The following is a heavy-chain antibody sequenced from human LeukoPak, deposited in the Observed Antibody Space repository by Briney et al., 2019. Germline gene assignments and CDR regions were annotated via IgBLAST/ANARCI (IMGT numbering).Heavy chain of an antibody. Sequence: GASVKVSCKASGYTFTGYYMHWVRQAPGQGLEWMGWINPNSGGTNYAQKFQGRVTMTRDTSISTAYMELSRLRSDDTAVYYCARDQLLRYFDWLLPYEYHFDYWGQGTLVTVSS. V-gene: IGHV1-2*02. CDR1: GYTFTGYY. J-gene: IGHJ4*02. D-gene: IGHD3-9*01. CDR2: INPNSGGT. CDR3: ARDQLLRYFDWLLPYEYHFDY.